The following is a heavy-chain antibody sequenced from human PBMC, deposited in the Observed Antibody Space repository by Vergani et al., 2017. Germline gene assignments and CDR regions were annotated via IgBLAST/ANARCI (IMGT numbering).Heavy chain of an antibody. J-gene: IGHJ4*02. CDR1: GFTFSSYA. Sequence: EVQLVESGGGLVQPGGSLRLSCAASGFTFSSYAMSWVRQAPGKGLEWVSAISGSGGSTYYADSVKGRFTISRDNSKNTLYLQMNSLRAEDTAVYYCAKCAGGRIAAAGRTFDYWGQGTLVTVSS. CDR2: ISGSGGST. D-gene: IGHD6-13*01. V-gene: IGHV3-23*04. CDR3: AKCAGGRIAAAGRTFDY.